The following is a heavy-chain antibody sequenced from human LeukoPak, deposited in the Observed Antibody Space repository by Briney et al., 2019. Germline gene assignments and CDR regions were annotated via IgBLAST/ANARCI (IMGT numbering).Heavy chain of an antibody. CDR2: IKEDGSEE. V-gene: IGHV3-7*01. CDR1: GFTFSTSW. J-gene: IGHJ4*02. D-gene: IGHD3-10*01. Sequence: SGGSLRLSCAASGFTFSTSWMNWVRQAPGKGLEWVANIKEDGSEEYYVDSVKGRFTISRDNARKSLYLQMNSLRAEDTAVYYCAKSGPSGDYWGQGTLVTVSS. CDR3: AKSGPSGDY.